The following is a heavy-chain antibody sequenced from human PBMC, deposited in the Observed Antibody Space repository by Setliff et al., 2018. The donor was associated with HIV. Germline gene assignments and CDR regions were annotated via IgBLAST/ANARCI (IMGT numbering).Heavy chain of an antibody. J-gene: IGHJ4*02. Sequence: PGGSLRLSCVASGFIFRTNDMNWVRQAPGKGLEWISYISSSGSTIFYADSVKGRFTISRDNAKNSLYLQMNSLRAEDTAVYYCALFYYGSSGHFDYWGQGTLVTV. D-gene: IGHD3-22*01. CDR3: ALFYYGSSGHFDY. V-gene: IGHV3-48*01. CDR2: ISSSGSTI. CDR1: GFIFRTND.